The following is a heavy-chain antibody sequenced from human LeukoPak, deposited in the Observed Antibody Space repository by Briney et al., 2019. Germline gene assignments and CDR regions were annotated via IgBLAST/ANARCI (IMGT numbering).Heavy chain of an antibody. D-gene: IGHD5-12*01. CDR3: PLMATIFIVDY. CDR2: IRNDRIT. J-gene: IGHJ4*02. V-gene: IGHV3-15*01. Sequence: GGSLRLSCVLSGLTFSDAWMSWVRQAPGKGLEWVGRIRNDRITDYAAPVQGRFSISRDNSKNTFYLQMNSLRTEDTGMYFCPLMATIFIVDYWGQGTLLRVP. CDR1: GLTFSDAW.